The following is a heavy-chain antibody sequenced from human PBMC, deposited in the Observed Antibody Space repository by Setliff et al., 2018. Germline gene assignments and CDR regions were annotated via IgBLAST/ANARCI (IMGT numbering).Heavy chain of an antibody. D-gene: IGHD6-25*01. Sequence: AASVKVSCKTSGYTFTNYGINWVRQAPGQGLEWMGWINNYSFKTNSPQKFLDRLTMTTDTSTSTAYMELNSLTSDDTAVYYCARAGLAAAGRKGVFDHWGQGTLVTVSS. CDR3: ARAGLAAAGRKGVFDH. CDR2: INNYSFKT. V-gene: IGHV1-18*01. CDR1: GYTFTNYG. J-gene: IGHJ4*02.